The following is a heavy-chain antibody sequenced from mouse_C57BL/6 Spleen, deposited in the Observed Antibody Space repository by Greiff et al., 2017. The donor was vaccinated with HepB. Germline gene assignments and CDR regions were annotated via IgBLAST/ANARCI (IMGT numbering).Heavy chain of an antibody. D-gene: IGHD2-1*01. Sequence: EVKLLESGGGLVQPGGSMKLSCVASGFTFSNYWMNWVRQSPEKGLEWVAQIRLKSDNYATHYAESVKGRFTISRDDSKSSVYLQMNNLRAEDTGIYYCTYGNYDFDYWGQGTTLTVSS. CDR3: TYGNYDFDY. V-gene: IGHV6-3*01. J-gene: IGHJ2*01. CDR1: GFTFSNYW. CDR2: IRLKSDNYAT.